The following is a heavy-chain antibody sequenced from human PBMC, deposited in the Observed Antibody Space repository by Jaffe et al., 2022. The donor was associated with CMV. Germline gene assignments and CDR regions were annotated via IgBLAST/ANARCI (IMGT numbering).Heavy chain of an antibody. CDR3: ARGAVAGTPHFDY. V-gene: IGHV3-33*01. D-gene: IGHD6-19*01. J-gene: IGHJ4*02. CDR1: GFTFSSYG. CDR2: IWYDGSNK. Sequence: QVQLVESGGGVVQPGRSLRLSCAASGFTFSSYGMHWVRQAPGKGLEWVAVIWYDGSNKYYADSVKGRFTISRDNSKNTLYLQMNSLRAEDTAVYYCARGAVAGTPHFDYWGQGTLVTVSS.